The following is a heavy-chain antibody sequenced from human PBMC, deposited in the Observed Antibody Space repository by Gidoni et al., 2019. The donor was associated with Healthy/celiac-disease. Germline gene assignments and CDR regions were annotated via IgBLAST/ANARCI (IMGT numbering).Heavy chain of an antibody. CDR2: IYDSGTT. Sequence: QVQLQESGPGLVKPSGTPSLTCTVSGGSMNSHYWSWIRQPPGKGLEWIAYIYDSGTTYYNPSLESRVTISLDTSKKQFSLKLNSVTVADTAVYYCAREAGLGGWYFDYWGQGTLVTVSS. V-gene: IGHV4-59*11. CDR3: AREAGLGGWYFDY. D-gene: IGHD1-20*01. J-gene: IGHJ4*02. CDR1: GGSMNSHY.